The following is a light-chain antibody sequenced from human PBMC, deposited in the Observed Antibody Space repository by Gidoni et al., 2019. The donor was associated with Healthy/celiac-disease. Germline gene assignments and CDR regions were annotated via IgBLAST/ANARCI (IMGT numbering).Light chain of an antibody. CDR1: SSDVGGYQY. Sequence: QSALTQPASVSGSPGQSLTISCTGPSSDVGGYQYVAWYQQHPGKAPKLMIYDVSNRPSGVSNRFSGSKSGNTASLTIAGLQAEDEADYYCSSYTSSSTLVVFGGGTKRTVL. CDR3: SSYTSSSTLVV. V-gene: IGLV2-14*01. CDR2: DVS. J-gene: IGLJ2*01.